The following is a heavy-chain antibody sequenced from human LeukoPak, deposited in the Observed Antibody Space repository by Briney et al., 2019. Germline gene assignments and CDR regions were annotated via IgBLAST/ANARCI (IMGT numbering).Heavy chain of an antibody. CDR3: ASEDGYNWVRAFDI. J-gene: IGHJ3*02. CDR2: IYTSGST. D-gene: IGHD5-24*01. CDR1: GGSISSGSYY. Sequence: PSETLSLTCTVSGGSISSGSYYWSSIRQPAGKGLEWIGRIYTSGSTNYNPSLKSRVTISVDTSKNQFSLKLSSVTAADTAVYYCASEDGYNWVRAFDIWGQGTMVTVSS. V-gene: IGHV4-61*02.